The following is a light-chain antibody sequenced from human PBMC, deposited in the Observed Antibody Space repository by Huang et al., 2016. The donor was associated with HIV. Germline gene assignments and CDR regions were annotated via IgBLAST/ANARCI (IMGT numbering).Light chain of an antibody. CDR3: QQYNNWHLT. CDR2: GST. V-gene: IGKV3-15*01. Sequence: IVMTQTPATLPVSPGGRATLSCRASQSVSSNLAWYQQKPGQAPRLIIYGSTTRATGVPARFSGSGSGKDFTLTINSLQSEYFGIYYCQQYNNWHLTFGGGTRV. J-gene: IGKJ4*01. CDR1: QSVSSN.